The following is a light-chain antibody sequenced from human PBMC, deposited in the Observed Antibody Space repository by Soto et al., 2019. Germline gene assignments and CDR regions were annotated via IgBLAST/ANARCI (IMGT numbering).Light chain of an antibody. J-gene: IGLJ2*01. V-gene: IGLV2-14*01. CDR1: SNDIGAFDY. CDR3: SSYTTNSAHV. Sequence: QSALTQPASVSASPGQSISISCTGTSNDIGAFDYVSWYQQHPGKAPKLIIFEVFNRPSGVSTRFSGSKSGSTASLTISGLQAEDEADYFCSSYTTNSAHVFGGGTKVT. CDR2: EVF.